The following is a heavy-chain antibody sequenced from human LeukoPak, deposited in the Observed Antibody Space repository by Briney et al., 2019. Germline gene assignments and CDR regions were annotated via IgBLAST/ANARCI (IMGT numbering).Heavy chain of an antibody. Sequence: ASVKVSCKASGYTFTTYAIHWVRQAPGQSLEWMGWINGGNGNTEYSQKFQGRVTITRDRSASTAYMELSSLRSEDTALYYCARNQRIGVPASNWFDPWGQGTLVIVPS. J-gene: IGHJ5*02. CDR3: ARNQRIGVPASNWFDP. CDR2: INGGNGNT. V-gene: IGHV1-3*01. CDR1: GYTFTTYA. D-gene: IGHD6-19*01.